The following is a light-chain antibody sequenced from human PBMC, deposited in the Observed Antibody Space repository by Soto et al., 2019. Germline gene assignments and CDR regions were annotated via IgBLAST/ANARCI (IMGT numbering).Light chain of an antibody. V-gene: IGKV1-33*01. CDR3: QQYDTLPIT. Sequence: DIQMTQSPSSLSASVGDSVTITCQASQGINNYLNWYQQKPGKAPNLLIYDASNVKAGVPPRFSGSGSGTDFSFTINSLQPEDIATYYCQQYDTLPITFVQGTRLEIK. J-gene: IGKJ5*01. CDR1: QGINNY. CDR2: DAS.